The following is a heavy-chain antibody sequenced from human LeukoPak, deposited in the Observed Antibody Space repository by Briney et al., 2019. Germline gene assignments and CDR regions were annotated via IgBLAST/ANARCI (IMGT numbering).Heavy chain of an antibody. D-gene: IGHD3-22*01. V-gene: IGHV3-23*01. J-gene: IGHJ6*03. Sequence: PGGSLRLSCAASGFTFSSYGMSWVRQAPGKGLEWVSAISTTGGSTYYADSVKGRFTISRDNSKNTLYLQMNSLRAEDTAVYYCTRAEYYYDSSGYSFYMDVWGKGTTVTISS. CDR1: GFTFSSYG. CDR3: TRAEYYYDSSGYSFYMDV. CDR2: ISTTGGST.